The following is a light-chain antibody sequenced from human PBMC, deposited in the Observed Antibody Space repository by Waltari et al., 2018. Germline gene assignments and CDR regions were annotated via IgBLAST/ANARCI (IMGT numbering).Light chain of an antibody. CDR2: QDI. Sequence: SYELTQPHSVSVSPGQTASITCSRDGLGDKYVSCYQQKPGQSPVLVIFQDITRPSGIPERISCYNSGNTATLTISGTQAMDEADYYCQTWDNSAVVFGGGTKLTVL. CDR3: QTWDNSAVV. J-gene: IGLJ2*01. CDR1: GLGDKY. V-gene: IGLV3-1*01.